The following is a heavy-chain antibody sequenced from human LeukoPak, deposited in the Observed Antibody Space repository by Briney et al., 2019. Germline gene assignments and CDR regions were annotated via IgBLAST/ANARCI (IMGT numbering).Heavy chain of an antibody. CDR3: ARFDSSPSGGAFDI. Sequence: SETLSLTCTVSGGSISSYYWSWIRQPPGKGLEWIGYIYYSGSTNYNPSLKSRVTISVDTSKNQFSLKLSSVTAADTAVYYCARFDSSPSGGAFDIWGQGTMVTVSS. CDR1: GGSISSYY. J-gene: IGHJ3*02. CDR2: IYYSGST. D-gene: IGHD6-6*01. V-gene: IGHV4-59*01.